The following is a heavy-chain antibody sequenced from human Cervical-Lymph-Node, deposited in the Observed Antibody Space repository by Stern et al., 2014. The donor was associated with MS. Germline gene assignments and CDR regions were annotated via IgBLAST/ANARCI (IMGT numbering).Heavy chain of an antibody. D-gene: IGHD1-1*01. CDR3: ARPPPRRKWDDPNYGMDV. J-gene: IGHJ6*02. Sequence: EVQLVESGAEVKKPGESLKISCKGSGYTFTNNWIAWVRQMPGKGLEWMGIIYPDDSDIRYSPSLQGQVTISADKSISTPYLQCRSLKAADSAVYYWARPPPRRKWDDPNYGMDVGGQGTTVTVSS. CDR1: GYTFTNNW. V-gene: IGHV5-51*03. CDR2: IYPDDSDI.